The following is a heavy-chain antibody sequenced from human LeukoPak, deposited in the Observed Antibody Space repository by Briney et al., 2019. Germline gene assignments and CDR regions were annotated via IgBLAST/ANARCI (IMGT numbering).Heavy chain of an antibody. Sequence: GASVKVSCEASGGTFSSYAISWVRQAPGQGLEWMGGIIPIFGTANYAQKFQGRVTITADKSTSTAYMELSSLRSEDTAVCYCARGKMATITWGQGALVTVSS. CDR2: IIPIFGTA. V-gene: IGHV1-69*06. CDR1: GGTFSSYA. D-gene: IGHD5-24*01. CDR3: ARGKMATIT. J-gene: IGHJ4*02.